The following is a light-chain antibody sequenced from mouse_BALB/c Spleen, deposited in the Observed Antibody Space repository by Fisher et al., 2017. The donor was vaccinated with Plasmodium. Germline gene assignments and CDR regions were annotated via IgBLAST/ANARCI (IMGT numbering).Light chain of an antibody. CDR3: QQTNSWPLT. CDR1: QSLLDSDGQTY. V-gene: IGKV1-135*01. Sequence: DMVLTQSTLSLSVTIGQPASISCKSSQSLLDSDGQTYLNWLLQRPGQSPKRLIYLVSKLDSGVPDRFTGSGSGTDFTLTINSVETEDFGVYFCQQTNSWPLTFGAGTKLELK. CDR2: LVS. J-gene: IGKJ5*01.